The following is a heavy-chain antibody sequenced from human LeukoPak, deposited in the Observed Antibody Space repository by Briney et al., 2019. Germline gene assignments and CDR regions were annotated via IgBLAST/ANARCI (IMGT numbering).Heavy chain of an antibody. V-gene: IGHV4-34*01. CDR1: GGSFSGYY. D-gene: IGHD4-17*01. CDR2: INHSGST. J-gene: IGHJ4*02. Sequence: PSETLSPTCAVYGGSFSGYYGSWIRQPPGKGLEWIGEINHSGSTNYNPSLKSRIPISVDTSKNQFSLKLSSVTAADTAVYYCASFYGDYSPFDYWGQGTLVTVSS. CDR3: ASFYGDYSPFDY.